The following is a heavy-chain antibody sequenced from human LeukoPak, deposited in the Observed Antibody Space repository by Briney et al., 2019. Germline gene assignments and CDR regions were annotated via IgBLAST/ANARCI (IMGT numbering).Heavy chain of an antibody. CDR3: ANDLGWIQLNLG. D-gene: IGHD5-18*01. CDR2: IDRDGIKT. CDR1: TRYFTNYW. V-gene: IGHV3-74*01. J-gene: IGHJ4*02. Sequence: GGSLRLSCTASTRYFTNYWMHWVRQVPGKGLAWVSRIDRDGIKTDYADSVRGRFAISRHNAKNTVYLQMNSLRAEDTAVYYCANDLGWIQLNLGRGQGTLVTVSS.